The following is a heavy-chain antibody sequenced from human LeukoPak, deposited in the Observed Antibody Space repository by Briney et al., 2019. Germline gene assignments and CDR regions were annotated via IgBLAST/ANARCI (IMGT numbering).Heavy chain of an antibody. J-gene: IGHJ4*02. CDR1: GGTFSSYA. CDR2: IIPIFGIA. D-gene: IGHD6-19*01. CDR3: ARVGAGYSSGWFDY. Sequence: SVKVSCKASGGTFSSYAISWVRQAPGQGLEWMGRIIPIFGIANYAQKFQGRVTITADKSTSTAYMELSSLRSEDTAVYYCARVGAGYSSGWFDYWGQGTLVTVSS. V-gene: IGHV1-69*04.